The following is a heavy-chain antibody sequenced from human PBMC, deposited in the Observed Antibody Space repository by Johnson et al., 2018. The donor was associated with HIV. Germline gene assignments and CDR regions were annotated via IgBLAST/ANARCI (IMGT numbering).Heavy chain of an antibody. CDR3: AKDWLAYCGGDCYSRAFDI. J-gene: IGHJ3*02. D-gene: IGHD2-21*02. CDR2: IWYDGSNK. Sequence: KGLEWVAVIWYDGSNKYYADSVKGRFTISRDNSKNTLYLQMNSLRAEDTAVYYCAKDWLAYCGGDCYSRAFDIWGQGTMVTVSS. V-gene: IGHV3-33*06.